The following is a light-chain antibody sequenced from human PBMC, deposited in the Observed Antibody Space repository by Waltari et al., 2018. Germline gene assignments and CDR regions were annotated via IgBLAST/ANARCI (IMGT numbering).Light chain of an antibody. J-gene: IGKJ5*01. V-gene: IGKV1-5*03. CDR2: KAS. Sequence: CLASKGISTWLAWYKQRPGKAPKVLIYKASNLESGVPSRFSGSGSGTEFTLTISSLQPDDFATYYCQQYSDYSITFGQGTRLEIK. CDR1: KGISTW. CDR3: QQYSDYSIT.